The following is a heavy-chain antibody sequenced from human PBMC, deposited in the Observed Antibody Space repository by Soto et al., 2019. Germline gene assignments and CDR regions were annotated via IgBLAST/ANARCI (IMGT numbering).Heavy chain of an antibody. J-gene: IGHJ3*02. CDR1: GFTFSSYA. CDR2: ISYDGSNK. V-gene: IGHV3-30-3*01. CDR3: ARDDEIVVVTALIGAFDI. D-gene: IGHD2-21*02. Sequence: QVQLVESGGGVVQPGRSLRLSCAASGFTFSSYAMHWVRQATGKGLEWVAVISYDGSNKYYADSVKGRFTISRDNSKNTLYLQMNRLRAEDTAVYYCARDDEIVVVTALIGAFDIWGQGTMVTVSS.